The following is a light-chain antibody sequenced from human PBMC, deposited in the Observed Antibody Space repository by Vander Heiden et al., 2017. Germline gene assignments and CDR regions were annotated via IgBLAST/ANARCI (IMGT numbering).Light chain of an antibody. CDR3: QQYYSTPLT. CDR2: WAS. J-gene: IGKJ4*01. CDR1: QSVLYSSNNKSY. Sequence: DIVITPSPDSLAVSLGERATINCKSSQSVLYSSNNKSYLAWYQQKPGQPPKRLIYWASTRESGVPDRISGSRSGTDFTLTISSLQAEDVAVYYCQQYYSTPLTFGGGTKVEIK. V-gene: IGKV4-1*01.